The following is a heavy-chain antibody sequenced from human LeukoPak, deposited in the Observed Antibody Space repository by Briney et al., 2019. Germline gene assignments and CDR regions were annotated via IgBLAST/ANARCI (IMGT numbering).Heavy chain of an antibody. D-gene: IGHD5-18*01. Sequence: SETLSLTCSVSGGSISSYYWSWIRQPPGKGLEWIGYIYYSGSTNYNPSLKSRVTISVDTSMNQFSLKLSSVTAADTAVYYCARCTAMVTPYYFDYWGQGTLVTVSS. V-gene: IGHV4-59*01. CDR1: GGSISSYY. J-gene: IGHJ4*02. CDR2: IYYSGST. CDR3: ARCTAMVTPYYFDY.